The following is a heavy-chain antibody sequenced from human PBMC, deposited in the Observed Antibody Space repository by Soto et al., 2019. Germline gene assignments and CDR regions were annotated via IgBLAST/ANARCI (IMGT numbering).Heavy chain of an antibody. J-gene: IGHJ4*02. Sequence: GGSLRLSCAASGFTFSSYWMSWVRQAPGKGLEWVANIKQDGSEKYYVDSVKGRFTISRDNAKNSLYLQMNSLRAEDTAVYYCARTLSYEHLRTFDYWGQGTLVTVSS. D-gene: IGHD5-12*01. CDR1: GFTFSSYW. CDR2: IKQDGSEK. V-gene: IGHV3-7*01. CDR3: ARTLSYEHLRTFDY.